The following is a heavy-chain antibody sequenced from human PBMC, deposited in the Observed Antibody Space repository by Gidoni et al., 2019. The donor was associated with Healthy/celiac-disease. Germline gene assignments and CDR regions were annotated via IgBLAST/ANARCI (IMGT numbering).Heavy chain of an antibody. Sequence: EVQLVESGGGLVQPGGSLRLSCAASGFTVSSNYMSWVRQAPGKGLEWVSVIYSGGSTYYADSVKGRFTISRDNSKNTLYLQMNSLRAEDTAVYYCASLNSSSWFYGFDPWGQGTLVTVSS. J-gene: IGHJ5*02. CDR1: GFTVSSNY. CDR2: IYSGGST. CDR3: ASLNSSSWFYGFDP. V-gene: IGHV3-66*02. D-gene: IGHD6-13*01.